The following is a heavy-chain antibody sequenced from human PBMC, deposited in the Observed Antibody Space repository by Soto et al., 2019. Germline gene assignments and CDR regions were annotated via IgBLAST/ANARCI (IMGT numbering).Heavy chain of an antibody. Sequence: GGSLRLSCAASGFTFSSYAMHWVRQAPGKGLEWVAVISYDGSNKYYADFVKGRFTISRDNSKNTLYLQMNSLRAEDTAVYYCARGGIVLVPAAVRIVGEYYFDYWGQGTLVTVSS. J-gene: IGHJ4*02. CDR1: GFTFSSYA. CDR2: ISYDGSNK. D-gene: IGHD2-2*01. V-gene: IGHV3-30-3*01. CDR3: ARGGIVLVPAAVRIVGEYYFDY.